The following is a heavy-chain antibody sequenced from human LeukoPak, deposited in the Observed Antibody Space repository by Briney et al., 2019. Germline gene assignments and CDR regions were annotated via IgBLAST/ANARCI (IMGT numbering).Heavy chain of an antibody. CDR1: GYTFTGYY. D-gene: IGHD3-10*01. Sequence: GASVKVSCKASGYTFTGYYMHWVRQAPGRGLEWMGWINPNSGGTNYAQKFQGWVTMTRDTSISTAYMELSRLRSDDTAVYYCARVAYYGSGSYYKTTGYFDLWGRGTLVTVSS. CDR2: INPNSGGT. CDR3: ARVAYYGSGSYYKTTGYFDL. J-gene: IGHJ2*01. V-gene: IGHV1-2*04.